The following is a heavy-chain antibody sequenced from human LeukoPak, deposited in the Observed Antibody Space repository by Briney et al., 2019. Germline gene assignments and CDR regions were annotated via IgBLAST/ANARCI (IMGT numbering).Heavy chain of an antibody. J-gene: IGHJ4*02. V-gene: IGHV3-48*04. Sequence: GGSLRLSCAASRFTFSSYNMNWVRQAPGKGLEWISHISASSGTIYYADSVKGRFTISRDNAKDSLYLQMNSLRAEDTAVCYCSRESRPAALDYWGQGTLVTVSS. D-gene: IGHD2-2*01. CDR1: RFTFSSYN. CDR3: SRESRPAALDY. CDR2: ISASSGTI.